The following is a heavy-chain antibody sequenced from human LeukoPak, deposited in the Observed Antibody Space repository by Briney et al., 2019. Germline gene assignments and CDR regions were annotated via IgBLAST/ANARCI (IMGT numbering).Heavy chain of an antibody. CDR1: GGSISSSNW. D-gene: IGHD2-2*01. V-gene: IGHV4-4*02. J-gene: IGHJ3*02. CDR3: ARDRARIPAASGDDAFDI. Sequence: PSGTLSLTCAVSGGSISSSNWWSWVRQPPGKGLEWIGEIYHSGSTNYNPSLKSRVTMSVDTSKNQFSLKLSSVTAADTAVYYCARDRARIPAASGDDAFDIWGKGTTVTVSS. CDR2: IYHSGST.